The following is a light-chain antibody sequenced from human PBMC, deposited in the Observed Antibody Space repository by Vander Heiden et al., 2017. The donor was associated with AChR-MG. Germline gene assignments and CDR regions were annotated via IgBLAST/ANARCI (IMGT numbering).Light chain of an antibody. V-gene: IGKV4-1*01. CDR1: QSLLYSSNNKNY. CDR2: WAS. J-gene: IGKJ2*01. Sequence: DIVMTQSPDSLAVSLGERATINCKSSQSLLYSSNNKNYLAWYQHKPGQPPKLLFYWASTREAGVPDRFSGSGSGTDFTLTISSLQAEDVTVYYCQQYYTTPTFGQGTKLEIK. CDR3: QQYYTTPT.